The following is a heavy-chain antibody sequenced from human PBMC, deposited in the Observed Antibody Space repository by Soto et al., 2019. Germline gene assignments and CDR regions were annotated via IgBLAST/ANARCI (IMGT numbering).Heavy chain of an antibody. Sequence: PGGSLRLSCAASGFTFSSYDMHWVRQATGKGLEWVSAIGTAGDTYYPGSVKGRFTISRENAKNSLYLQMNSLRAGDTAVYYCARGGASRHYYYYYGMDVWGQGTTVTVSS. D-gene: IGHD1-26*01. CDR1: GFTFSSYD. J-gene: IGHJ6*02. CDR2: IGTAGDT. CDR3: ARGGASRHYYYYYGMDV. V-gene: IGHV3-13*01.